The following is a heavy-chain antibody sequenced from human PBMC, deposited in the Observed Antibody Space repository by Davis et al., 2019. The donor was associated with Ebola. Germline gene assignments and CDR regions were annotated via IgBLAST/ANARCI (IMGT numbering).Heavy chain of an antibody. CDR2: FSYGVNT. V-gene: IGHV4-39*01. Sequence: SETLSLTCTVSCASFPSPSYYWGWFQQPPRKGLAWVGSFSYGVNTHYYNPSLRSRVTISVDTSRNQFSLKLSSATAADTAVYYCARPWYSGTYYDAYDIWGQGTMVAVSS. D-gene: IGHD1-26*01. CDR3: ARPWYSGTYYDAYDI. CDR1: CASFPSPSYY. J-gene: IGHJ3*02.